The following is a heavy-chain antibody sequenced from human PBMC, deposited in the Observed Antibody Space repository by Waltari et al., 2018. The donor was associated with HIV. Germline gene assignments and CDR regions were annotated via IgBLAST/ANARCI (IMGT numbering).Heavy chain of an antibody. CDR1: GFTFRDYA. CDR2: ITANGATT. Sequence: EVQLLESGGGLVQPGGSLRLSCAASGFTFRDYAMGWVRRAPGKGLEWVSTITANGATTYYADSVKGRFTFSRDDSKNTLHLQMNSLRADDTAVYYCATGSNHLYWGQGTLVAVSS. V-gene: IGHV3-23*01. J-gene: IGHJ1*01. D-gene: IGHD3-16*02. CDR3: ATGSNHLY.